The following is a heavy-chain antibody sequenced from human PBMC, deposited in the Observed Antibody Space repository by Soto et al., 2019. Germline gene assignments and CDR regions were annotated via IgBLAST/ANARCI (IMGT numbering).Heavy chain of an antibody. CDR1: GGSFSGYY. V-gene: IGHV4-34*01. Sequence: SETLSLTCAVYGGSFSGYYWSWIRQPPGKGLEWIGEINHSGSTNYNPSLKSRVTISVDTSKNQFSLKLSSVTAADTAVYYCARAPLTYYDFWSGYSWFDPWGQGTVVTV. CDR3: ARAPLTYYDFWSGYSWFDP. D-gene: IGHD3-3*01. J-gene: IGHJ5*02. CDR2: INHSGST.